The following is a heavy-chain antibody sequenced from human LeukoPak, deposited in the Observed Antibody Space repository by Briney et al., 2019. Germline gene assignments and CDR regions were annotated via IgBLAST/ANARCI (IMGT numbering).Heavy chain of an antibody. CDR3: ASDDYGDLSFDY. D-gene: IGHD4-17*01. J-gene: IGHJ4*02. V-gene: IGHV1-18*01. CDR2: ISAYNGNT. Sequence: ASVKVSCKASGYTFTSYGISGVRQAPGQGVERMGWISAYNGNTNYAQKLKGRVTMKKETSTSRAYMEVRRVRADDTAVYYCASDDYGDLSFDYWGQGTLVTVSS. CDR1: GYTFTSYG.